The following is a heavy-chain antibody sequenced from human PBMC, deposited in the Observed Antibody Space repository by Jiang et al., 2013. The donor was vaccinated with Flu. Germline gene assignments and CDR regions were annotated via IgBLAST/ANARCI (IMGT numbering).Heavy chain of an antibody. CDR3: ARVFHTNNFFGRTGRFEY. V-gene: IGHV5-51*03. D-gene: IGHD5-24*01. CDR2: IFPNDGDT. J-gene: IGHJ1*01. Sequence: GAEVKKPGESLKVSCKGSGYSFTSYWIGWVRQMPGKGLEWMGIIFPNDGDTRYNPSFQGQVAISADTSISTVYLRWASLKDSDSGIYFCARVFHTNNFFGRTGRFEYWGQGALLTV. CDR1: GYSFTSYW.